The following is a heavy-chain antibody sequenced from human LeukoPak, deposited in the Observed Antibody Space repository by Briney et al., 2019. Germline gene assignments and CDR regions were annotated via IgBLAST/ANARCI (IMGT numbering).Heavy chain of an antibody. V-gene: IGHV3-7*01. CDR2: IKKDGSEK. CDR3: ARNEFWSGYDPLDI. Sequence: GGSLRLSCAASGFIFENYWMNWVRQAPGKGLEWVAYIKKDGSEKYYVDSVRGRFTISRDNDKNSLYLQLNSLRDEDTAVYYCARNEFWSGYDPLDIWGQGTLVVVSS. D-gene: IGHD3-3*01. J-gene: IGHJ3*02. CDR1: GFIFENYW.